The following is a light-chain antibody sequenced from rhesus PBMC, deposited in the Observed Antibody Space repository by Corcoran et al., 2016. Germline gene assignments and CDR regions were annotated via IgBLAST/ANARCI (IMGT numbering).Light chain of an antibody. CDR3: LQHNSYPLT. CDR1: QAISSS. V-gene: IGKV1-28*03. CDR2: AAS. J-gene: IGKJ4*01. Sequence: DIQMTQSPSSLSASIGDTVTITCRASQAISSSLNWFQQKPGKAPKVLFYAASSLGSGVPSRFSGSGSGTDFTLTIRSLQPEDFAVYYCLQHNSYPLTFGGGTKVELK.